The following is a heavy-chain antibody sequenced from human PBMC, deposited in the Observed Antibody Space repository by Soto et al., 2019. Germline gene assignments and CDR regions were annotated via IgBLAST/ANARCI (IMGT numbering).Heavy chain of an antibody. D-gene: IGHD3-10*01. V-gene: IGHV3-30*18. J-gene: IGHJ4*02. Sequence: GGSLRLSCAASGFTFSSYGMHWVRQAPGKGLEWVAVISYDGSNKYYADSVKGRFTISRDNSKNTLYLQMNSLRAEDTAVYYCAKSYTHSWLGELSVFDYWGQGTLVTVSS. CDR3: AKSYTHSWLGELSVFDY. CDR2: ISYDGSNK. CDR1: GFTFSSYG.